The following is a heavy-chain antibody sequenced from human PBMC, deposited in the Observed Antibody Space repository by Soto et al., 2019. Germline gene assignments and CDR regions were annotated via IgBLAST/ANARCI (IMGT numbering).Heavy chain of an antibody. Sequence: QVQLVQSAAEVRKPGASVKVSCKASGYIFTNYAISWVRQAPGQGPEWMGWISGYNGDTNTHYSQKFQGRVTMTTDMSTTTAYKEQRSLRSDDTAVYYCARDNDVSTGYFFDNWGQGTLVTVSS. CDR3: ARDNDVSTGYFFDN. J-gene: IGHJ4*02. D-gene: IGHD3-9*01. V-gene: IGHV1-18*01. CDR1: GYIFTNYA. CDR2: ISGYNGDTNT.